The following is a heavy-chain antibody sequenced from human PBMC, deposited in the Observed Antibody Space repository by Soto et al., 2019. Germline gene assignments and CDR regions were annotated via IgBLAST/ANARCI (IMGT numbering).Heavy chain of an antibody. CDR1: GFTFDDYA. V-gene: IGHV3-9*01. CDR2: ISWNSGSI. CDR3: AKDISYDFWSGHYYMDV. Sequence: SLRLSCAASGFTFDDYAMHWVRQAPGKGLEWVSGISWNSGSIGYAGSVKGRFTISRDNAKNSLYLQMNSLRAEDTALYYCAKDISYDFWSGHYYMDVWGKGTTVTVSS. J-gene: IGHJ6*03. D-gene: IGHD3-3*01.